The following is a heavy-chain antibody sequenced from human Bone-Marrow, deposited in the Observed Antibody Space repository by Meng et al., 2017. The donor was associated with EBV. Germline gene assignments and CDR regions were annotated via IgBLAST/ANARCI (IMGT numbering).Heavy chain of an antibody. Sequence: GELVPCGGDLVRPGGSLRLSCAASGFIFSDSYMSWIRQTPGKGLEWISYISNSGTTIKYADTVKGRFTISRDNAKNSLYLQMNSLRADDTAVYFCARGSGRWTFDYWGQGTLVTVSS. V-gene: IGHV3-11*01. D-gene: IGHD1-26*01. CDR3: ARGSGRWTFDY. CDR2: ISNSGTTI. CDR1: GFIFSDSY. J-gene: IGHJ4*02.